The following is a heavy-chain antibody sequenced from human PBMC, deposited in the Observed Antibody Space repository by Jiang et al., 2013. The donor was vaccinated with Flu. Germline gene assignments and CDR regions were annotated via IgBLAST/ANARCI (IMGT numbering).Heavy chain of an antibody. CDR2: IYDSGST. Sequence: PGLVKASETLSLTCTVSGGSIISSTYYWVWIRQSPGKGLGWIGSIYDSGSTYYNPSLKSRVTMSVDTSKNRFSLKLSSVTAADTAVYFCARAQKYSGFELPYFDYWGQGTLVTVSS. CDR1: GGSIISSTYY. J-gene: IGHJ4*02. V-gene: IGHV4-39*07. D-gene: IGHD5-12*01. CDR3: ARAQKYSGFELPYFDY.